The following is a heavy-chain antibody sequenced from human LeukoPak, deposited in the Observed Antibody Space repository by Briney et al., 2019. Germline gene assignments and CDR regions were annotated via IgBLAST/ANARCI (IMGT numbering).Heavy chain of an antibody. Sequence: ASVKVSCRASGYTFTNSGINWVRQAPGQGLEWMGWISAYKGNANYAPKLQGRVTLTTDTSTSTAFMELSSLRSDDTAVYYCASSAYYYDTSAYADDFDSWGQGTLVTVSS. D-gene: IGHD3-22*01. J-gene: IGHJ4*02. CDR1: GYTFTNSG. CDR2: ISAYKGNA. V-gene: IGHV1-18*01. CDR3: ASSAYYYDTSAYADDFDS.